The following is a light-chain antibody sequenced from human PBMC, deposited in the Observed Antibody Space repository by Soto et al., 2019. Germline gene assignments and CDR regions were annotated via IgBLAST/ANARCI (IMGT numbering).Light chain of an antibody. Sequence: QAVVTQSSSASASLGSSVKLTCTLSSGHSSYIIAWHQQQPGKAPRYLMKLEGSGSYHKGSGVPDRFSGSSTGADRYLTISNLQFEDEADYYCQTWDVNARVFGGGTQLTVL. CDR3: QTWDVNARV. CDR1: SGHSSYI. CDR2: LEGSGSY. V-gene: IGLV4-60*02. J-gene: IGLJ2*01.